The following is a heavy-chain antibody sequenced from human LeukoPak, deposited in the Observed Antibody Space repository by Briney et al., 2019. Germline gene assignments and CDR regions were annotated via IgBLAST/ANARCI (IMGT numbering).Heavy chain of an antibody. Sequence: GGSLRLSCVASEFTFNNYAMAWVRQGPGKGLEWVSGISGSGGSTYYGDSVKGRFTISRDNSKNTLYLQMNSLRAEDTAVYYCAKSRGSGLFDYWGQGTLVTVAS. CDR2: ISGSGGST. J-gene: IGHJ4*02. CDR3: AKSRGSGLFDY. CDR1: EFTFNNYA. V-gene: IGHV3-23*01. D-gene: IGHD3-10*01.